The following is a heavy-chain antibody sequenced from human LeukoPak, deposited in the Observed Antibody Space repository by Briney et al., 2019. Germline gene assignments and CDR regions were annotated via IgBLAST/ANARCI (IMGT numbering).Heavy chain of an antibody. CDR1: GFIFNNFA. CDR3: ARIIRYGSGNYYYFDY. CDR2: ISDTGGDT. J-gene: IGHJ4*02. V-gene: IGHV3-23*01. D-gene: IGHD3-10*01. Sequence: GGSLRLSCAASGFIFNNFALNWVRQAPGKGLEWVSDISDTGGDTYYADSVRGRFTISRDNFKNTLYLQMNSLRADDTAIYYCARIIRYGSGNYYYFDYWGQGTLVTVSS.